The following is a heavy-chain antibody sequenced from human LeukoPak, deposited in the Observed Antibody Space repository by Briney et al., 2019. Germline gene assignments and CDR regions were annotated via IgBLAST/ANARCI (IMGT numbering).Heavy chain of an antibody. D-gene: IGHD6-13*01. J-gene: IGHJ5*02. CDR3: ARERGRSSSLNWFDP. CDR1: GGSISSSNYY. Sequence: SETLSLTCTVSGGSISSSNYYWSWIRQPPGKGLEWIGYIYYSGSTNYNPSLKSRVTISVDTSKNQFSLKLSSVTAADTAVYYCARERGRSSSLNWFDPWGQGTLVTASS. V-gene: IGHV4-61*01. CDR2: IYYSGST.